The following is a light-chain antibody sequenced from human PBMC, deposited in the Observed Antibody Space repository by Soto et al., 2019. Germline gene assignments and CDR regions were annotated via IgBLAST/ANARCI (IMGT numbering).Light chain of an antibody. J-gene: IGLJ3*02. CDR1: SSNIGAGYD. CDR3: QSYDSSLSGWV. V-gene: IGLV1-40*01. CDR2: GNS. Sequence: QSVLTQPPSVSGAPGQRVTISSTESSSNIGAGYDVHWYQQLPGTAPKLLIYGNSNRPSGVPDRFSGSKSGTSASLAITGLQAEDEADYYCQSYDSSLSGWVFGGGTKVTVL.